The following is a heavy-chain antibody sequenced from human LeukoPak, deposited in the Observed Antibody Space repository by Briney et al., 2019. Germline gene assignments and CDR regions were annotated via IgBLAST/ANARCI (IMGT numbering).Heavy chain of an antibody. CDR1: GFTVSSNY. V-gene: IGHV3-53*01. D-gene: IGHD2-21*02. CDR2: IYSGGST. CDR3: ARHHCGGDCYPYDAFDI. Sequence: GGSLRLSCAASGFTVSSNYMSWVRQAPGKGLEWVSVIYSGGSTYYADSVKGRFTISRDNSKNTLYLQMNSLRAEDTAVYYCARHHCGGDCYPYDAFDIWGKGTMVTVSS. J-gene: IGHJ3*02.